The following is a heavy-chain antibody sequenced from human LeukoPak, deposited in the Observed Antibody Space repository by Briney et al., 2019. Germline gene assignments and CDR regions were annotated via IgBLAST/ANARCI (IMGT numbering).Heavy chain of an antibody. CDR1: GFTFSSYG. CDR2: ISGSGGST. CDR3: ARGGWPEPLDH. V-gene: IGHV3-23*01. J-gene: IGHJ4*02. D-gene: IGHD5-12*01. Sequence: GGSLRLSCAASGFTFSSYGMSWVRQAPGKGLEWVSAISGSGGSTYYADSVKGRFTISRDNAKNSLYLQMNFLRAEDTAVYYCARGGWPEPLDHWGQGTLVTVSS.